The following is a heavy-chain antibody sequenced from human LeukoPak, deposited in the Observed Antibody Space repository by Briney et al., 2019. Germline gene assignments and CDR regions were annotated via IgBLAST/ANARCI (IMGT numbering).Heavy chain of an antibody. CDR1: GFTFDDYA. D-gene: IGHD3-22*01. Sequence: GRSLRLSCAASGFTFDDYAMHWVRHAPGKGLEWVSGISWNSGSIGYADSVKGRFTISRDNAKNSLYLQMNSLRAEDTALYYCAKDISLYYYDSSGYSQLDYWGQGTLVTVSS. CDR3: AKDISLYYYDSSGYSQLDY. J-gene: IGHJ4*02. CDR2: ISWNSGSI. V-gene: IGHV3-9*01.